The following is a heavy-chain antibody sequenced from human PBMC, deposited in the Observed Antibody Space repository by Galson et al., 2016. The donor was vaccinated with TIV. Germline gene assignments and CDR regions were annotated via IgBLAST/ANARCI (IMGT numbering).Heavy chain of an antibody. V-gene: IGHV3-53*05. CDR1: SLNVNDNY. D-gene: IGHD2-21*01. J-gene: IGHJ6*02. CDR3: TRERRFCGNNCYLSYYNGMDV. CDR2: MSSGGTL. Sequence: LRLSCAASSLNVNDNYMTWVRQAPGKGLEWVAIMSSGGTLNYADFVRGRFTVSRDSSKNTLYLQMNSLRPDDTAVYYCTRERRFCGNNCYLSYYNGMDVWGQGTTVTVSS.